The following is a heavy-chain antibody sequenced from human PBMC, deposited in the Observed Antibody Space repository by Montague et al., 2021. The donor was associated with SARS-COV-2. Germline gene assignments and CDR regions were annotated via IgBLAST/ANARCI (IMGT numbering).Heavy chain of an antibody. CDR3: ARWGEYYDYPYYYYAMDV. V-gene: IGHV4-59*12. Sequence: NNNPSLKRRVTISIDTSKNQFSLKLSSVTAAATAVYYCARWGEYYDYPYYYYAMDVWGQGTTVTGSS. J-gene: IGHJ6*02. D-gene: IGHD3-3*01.